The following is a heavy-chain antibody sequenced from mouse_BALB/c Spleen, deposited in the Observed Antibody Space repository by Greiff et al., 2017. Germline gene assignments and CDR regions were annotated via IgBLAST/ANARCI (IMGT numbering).Heavy chain of an antibody. CDR1: GFTFSSYA. V-gene: IGHV5-9-4*01. D-gene: IGHD1-1*01. Sequence: EVKLMESGGGLVKPGGSLKLSCAASGFTFSSYAMSWVRQSPEKRLEWVAEISSGGSYTYYPDTVTGRFTISRDNAKNTLYLEMSSLRSEDTAMYYCARETVVGYFDVWGAGTTVTVSS. CDR3: ARETVVGYFDV. CDR2: ISSGGSYT. J-gene: IGHJ1*01.